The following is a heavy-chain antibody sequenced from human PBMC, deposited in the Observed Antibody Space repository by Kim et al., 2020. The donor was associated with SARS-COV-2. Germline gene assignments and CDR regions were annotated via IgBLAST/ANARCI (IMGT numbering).Heavy chain of an antibody. V-gene: IGHV3-21*01. CDR3: AREPAPWVRGDQVDY. D-gene: IGHD3-10*01. J-gene: IGHJ4*02. Sequence: SVKGRFTTSGDNAKNSLYLQRNSLRAEDTAVYYCAREPAPWVRGDQVDYWGQGTLVTVSS.